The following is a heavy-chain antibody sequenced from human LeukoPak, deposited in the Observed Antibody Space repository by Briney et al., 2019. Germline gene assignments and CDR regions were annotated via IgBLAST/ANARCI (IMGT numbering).Heavy chain of an antibody. Sequence: PSETLSLTCTVSGGSISSGGYYWSWIRQHPGKGLEWIGYIYYSGSTYYNPSLKSRVTISVDTSKNQFSLKLSSVTAADTAVYYCARYDILTGYYWGQGTLVTVSS. J-gene: IGHJ4*02. CDR2: IYYSGST. CDR1: GGSISSGGYY. CDR3: ARYDILTGYY. D-gene: IGHD3-9*01. V-gene: IGHV4-31*03.